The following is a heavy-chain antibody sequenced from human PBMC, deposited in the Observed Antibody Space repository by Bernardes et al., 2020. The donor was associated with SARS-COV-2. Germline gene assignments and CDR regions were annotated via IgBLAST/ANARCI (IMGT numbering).Heavy chain of an antibody. CDR1: GFIFSNCA. V-gene: IGHV3-23*01. Sequence: GGSLRLSCAASGFIFSNCAMSWVRQAPGKGLEWDSSISGSGATIYYADSVKGRFTISRDNSKNTLFLQMNSLRAEDTAVYYCAKDSSGDMFATDFAYWGQGTLVTVSS. CDR3: AKDSSGDMFATDFAY. D-gene: IGHD3-22*01. J-gene: IGHJ4*02. CDR2: ISGSGATI.